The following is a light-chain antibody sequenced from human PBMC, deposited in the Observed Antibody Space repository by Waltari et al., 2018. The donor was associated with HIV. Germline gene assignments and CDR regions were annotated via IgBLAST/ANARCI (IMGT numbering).Light chain of an antibody. CDR1: QNITTF. CDR3: QQSYRIPYT. V-gene: IGKV1-39*01. CDR2: TAS. J-gene: IGKJ2*01. Sequence: IQMTQSPSPLSASLGGRVTIACRARQNITTFLNWYQQRPGRAPELLIYTASNLQSGVSSRFRGSGSGTDFTLTISSLQPDDLATYSCQQSYRIPYTFGQGTKVHI.